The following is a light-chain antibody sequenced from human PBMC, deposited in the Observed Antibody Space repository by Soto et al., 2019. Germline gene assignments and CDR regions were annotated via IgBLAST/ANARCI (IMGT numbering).Light chain of an antibody. J-gene: IGLJ1*01. Sequence: QSALTQPASVSGSPGQSITFSCTGTSSDVGGYNYVSWYQQHPGNAPKLMIYGVGNRPSGVSNRFSGSKSGDTASLTISGLQAEDEADYYCSSYTSSNTYVFGTGTKVTVL. CDR1: SSDVGGYNY. CDR2: GVG. V-gene: IGLV2-14*01. CDR3: SSYTSSNTYV.